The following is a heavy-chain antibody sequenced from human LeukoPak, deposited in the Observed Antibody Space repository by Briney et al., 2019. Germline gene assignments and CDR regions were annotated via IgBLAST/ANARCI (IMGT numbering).Heavy chain of an antibody. CDR1: GYRLTSYD. V-gene: IGHV1-18*04. CDR2: ISAYNGNT. D-gene: IGHD2-2*01. Sequence: ASVKVSCKASGYRLTSYDISCVRQAPGQGLEWMGWISAYNGNTNYAQKLQGRVTMTTDTSTSTAYMELRSLRSDDTAVYYCARERGYCSSTSCYVGDLYYYYGMDVWGKGTTVTVSS. CDR3: ARERGYCSSTSCYVGDLYYYYGMDV. J-gene: IGHJ6*04.